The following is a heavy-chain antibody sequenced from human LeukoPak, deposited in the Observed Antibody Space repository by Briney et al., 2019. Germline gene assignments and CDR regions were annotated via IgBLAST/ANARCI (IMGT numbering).Heavy chain of an antibody. D-gene: IGHD4-23*01. V-gene: IGHV4-61*02. CDR3: ARIAYYGGTLDY. CDR2: IYTSGST. J-gene: IGHJ4*02. CDR1: GGSISSGSYY. Sequence: SQTLSLTCTVSGGSISSGSYYWSWIRQPAGKGLEWIGRIYTSGSTNYNPSLKSRVTISVDTSKNQFSLKLSSVTAADTAVYYCARIAYYGGTLDYWGQGTLVTVSS.